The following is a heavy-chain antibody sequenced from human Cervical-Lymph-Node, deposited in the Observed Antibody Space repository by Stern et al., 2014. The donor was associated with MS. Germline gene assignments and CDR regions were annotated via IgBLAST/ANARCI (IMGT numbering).Heavy chain of an antibody. D-gene: IGHD4-23*01. CDR1: GFTLSSSG. Sequence: VQLVESGGGVVQPGRSLRLSCAASGFTLSSSGMHWVRQAPGKGLEWLASIWYDGSNRYYADSVKGRFTISRDNSKNTLYLQMNSLRAEDTAVYYCAREGGNTAEYFQHWGQGTLVTVSS. CDR3: AREGGNTAEYFQH. J-gene: IGHJ1*01. CDR2: IWYDGSNR. V-gene: IGHV3-33*01.